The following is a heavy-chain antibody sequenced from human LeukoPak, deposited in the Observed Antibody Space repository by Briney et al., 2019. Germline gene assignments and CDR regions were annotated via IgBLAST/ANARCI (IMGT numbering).Heavy chain of an antibody. J-gene: IGHJ2*01. Sequence: SETLSLTCTVSGVSVTTNTYSWGWIRQPPGKGLEWIGSLYYGGSVYYNPSLESRVTISVDTSKNQFSLKLSSVTAADTAVYYCARRGVAVAGPWYFDLWGRGTLVTVSS. D-gene: IGHD6-19*01. CDR2: LYYGGSV. CDR3: ARRGVAVAGPWYFDL. CDR1: GVSVTTNTYS. V-gene: IGHV4-39*01.